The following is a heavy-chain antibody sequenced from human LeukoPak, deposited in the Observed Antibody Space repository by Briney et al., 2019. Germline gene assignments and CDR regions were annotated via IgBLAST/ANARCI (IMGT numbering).Heavy chain of an antibody. V-gene: IGHV1-69*13. Sequence: GASVKVSCKASGYTFTSYAMNWVRQAPGQGLEWMGGIIPIFGTANYAQKFQGRVTITADESTSTAYMELSSLRSEDTAVYYCARVGYCSSTSCSHFRGFDYWGQGTLVTVSS. CDR1: GYTFTSYA. CDR3: ARVGYCSSTSCSHFRGFDY. J-gene: IGHJ4*02. CDR2: IIPIFGTA. D-gene: IGHD2-2*03.